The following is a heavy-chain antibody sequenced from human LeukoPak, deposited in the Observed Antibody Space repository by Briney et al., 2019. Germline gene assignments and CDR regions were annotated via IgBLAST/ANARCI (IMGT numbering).Heavy chain of an antibody. V-gene: IGHV3-43*02. CDR3: AKDRLDDGNDAFDI. Sequence: PGGSLRLSCAASGFTFDDYAMHWVRHGPGKGLEWVSLISGDGGITYYGDSVKGRFTISRDNSKNSLYLQMNSLRAEDMALYYCAKDRLDDGNDAFDIWGQGTMVTVSS. CDR2: ISGDGGIT. CDR1: GFTFDDYA. D-gene: IGHD3-22*01. J-gene: IGHJ3*02.